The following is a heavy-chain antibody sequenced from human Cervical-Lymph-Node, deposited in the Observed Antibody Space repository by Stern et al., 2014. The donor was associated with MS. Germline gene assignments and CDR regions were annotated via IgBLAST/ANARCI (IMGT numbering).Heavy chain of an antibody. J-gene: IGHJ4*02. CDR1: GYSFTANW. CDR3: ARDYGDYAFDY. Sequence: EVQLVESGAEVKKPGESLKISCKGSGYSFTANWIAWVRQMPGQGLEWMGIIYPGDSDPRYSPSSQGQVTISADKSISTAYLQWSSLKASDTAMYYCARDYGDYAFDYWGQGTLVTVSS. D-gene: IGHD4-17*01. CDR2: IYPGDSDP. V-gene: IGHV5-51*01.